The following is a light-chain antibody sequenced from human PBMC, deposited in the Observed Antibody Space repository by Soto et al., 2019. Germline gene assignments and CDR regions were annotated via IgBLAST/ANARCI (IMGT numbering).Light chain of an antibody. CDR2: GAS. CDR3: RQYGSSPPLT. V-gene: IGKV3-20*01. CDR1: QSVSSSY. Sequence: EFVLTQSPGTLSLSPGERATLSCRASQSVSSSYLAWYQQKPGQAPRILIYGASTRAAGIPDRFSGSGSGTEFALTTSRREPEDVAVYYCRQYGSSPPLTFGGGTRVEIK. J-gene: IGKJ4*01.